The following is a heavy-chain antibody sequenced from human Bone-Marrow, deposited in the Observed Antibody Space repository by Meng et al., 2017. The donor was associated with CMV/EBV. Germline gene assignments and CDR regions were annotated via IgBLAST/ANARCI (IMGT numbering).Heavy chain of an antibody. CDR3: ARQPVVVVPAAIPGEEYYYYGMDV. Sequence: SCAASGFTFSSYAMHWVRQAPGKGLEWVAVISYDGSNKYYADSVKGRFTISRDNSKNTLYLQMNSLRAEDTAVYYCARQPVVVVPAAIPGEEYYYYGMDVWGQGTTVTVSS. D-gene: IGHD2-2*01. CDR1: GFTFSSYA. J-gene: IGHJ6*02. CDR2: ISYDGSNK. V-gene: IGHV3-30-3*01.